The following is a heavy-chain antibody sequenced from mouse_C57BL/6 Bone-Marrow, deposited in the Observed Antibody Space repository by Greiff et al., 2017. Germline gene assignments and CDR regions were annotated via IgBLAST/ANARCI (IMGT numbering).Heavy chain of an antibody. D-gene: IGHD2-3*01. J-gene: IGHJ2*01. V-gene: IGHV1-26*01. CDR3: ARMRGWLLFDYFDY. CDR2: INPNNGGT. Sequence: VQLQQSGPELVKPGASVKISCKASGYTFTDYYMNWVKQSHGKSLEWIGDINPNNGGTSYNQKFKGKATLTVDKSSSTAYMEPRSLTSEDSAVYYCARMRGWLLFDYFDYWGQGTTLTVSS. CDR1: GYTFTDYY.